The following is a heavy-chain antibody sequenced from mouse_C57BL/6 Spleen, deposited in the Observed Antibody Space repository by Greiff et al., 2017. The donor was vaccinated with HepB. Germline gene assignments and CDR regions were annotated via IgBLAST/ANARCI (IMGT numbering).Heavy chain of an antibody. CDR3: ANGFRG. V-gene: IGHV1-54*01. CDR1: GYAFTNYL. Sequence: VKLMESGAELVRPGTSVKVSCKASGYAFTNYLIEWVKQRPGQGLEWIGVINPGSGGTNYNEKFKGKATLTADKSSSTAYMQLSSLTSEDSAVYFCANGFRGWGTGTTVTVAS. CDR2: INPGSGGT. J-gene: IGHJ1*03.